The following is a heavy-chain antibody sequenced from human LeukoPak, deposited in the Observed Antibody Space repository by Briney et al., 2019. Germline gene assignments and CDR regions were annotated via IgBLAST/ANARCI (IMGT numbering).Heavy chain of an antibody. D-gene: IGHD2-21*02. CDR3: VRDNDFETNDF. J-gene: IGHJ4*02. CDR2: IYCNGNT. Sequence: SETLSLTCTVSGGSISSTRYHWGWIRQPPGKGLKWIGTIYCNGNTYYAPSLKSRLTISVDTTKNQFSLKLSSVTAPDTAVYYCVRDNDFETNDFWGQGTLVTDSP. V-gene: IGHV4-39*02. CDR1: GGSISSTRYH.